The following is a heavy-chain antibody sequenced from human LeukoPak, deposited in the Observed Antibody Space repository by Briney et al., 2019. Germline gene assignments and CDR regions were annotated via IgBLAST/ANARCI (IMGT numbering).Heavy chain of an antibody. V-gene: IGHV4-30-2*01. CDR2: IYDRGPA. D-gene: IGHD3-10*01. Sequence: SETLSLTCTVSGYAITSGGFSWDWIRQPPGKGLEWIGCIYDRGPAYYNPSLKSRFTISVDRPKNQFFLNVTSLTAADTAVYYCARSRQASGLFNSWGQGTLVVVSS. CDR3: ARSRQASGLFNS. J-gene: IGHJ5*01. CDR1: GYAITSGGFS.